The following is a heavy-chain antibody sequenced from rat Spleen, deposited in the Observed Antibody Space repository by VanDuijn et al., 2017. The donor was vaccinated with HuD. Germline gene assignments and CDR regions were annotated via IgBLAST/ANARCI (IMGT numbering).Heavy chain of an antibody. D-gene: IGHD1-9*01. CDR1: GFSLSNYG. V-gene: IGHV2-32*01. Sequence: QVQLKESGPGLVQPSQTLSLTCTVSGFSLSNYGVIWVRQAPTKGLEWMGVMWSDGDTSYNSALKSRLSISRDTSKSQVFLKMNSLQTEDTATYYCARDRTYYGYSPFAYWGQGTLVTVSS. CDR3: ARDRTYYGYSPFAY. CDR2: MWSDGDT. J-gene: IGHJ3*01.